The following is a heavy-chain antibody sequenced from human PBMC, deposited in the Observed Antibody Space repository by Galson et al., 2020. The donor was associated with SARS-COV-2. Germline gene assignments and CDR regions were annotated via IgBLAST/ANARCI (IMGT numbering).Heavy chain of an antibody. Sequence: GGSLRLSCVASGFTFNKNWMSWVRQAPGKGLQWVANIRQDGLETYYVDSVKGRFTISRDNARNSLFLQMNSLTVEDTAVYFCARLGTYYDVLTGYRNWSFDLWGRGTLLSVSS. CDR2: IRQDGLET. CDR3: ARLGTYYDVLTGYRNWSFDL. V-gene: IGHV3-7*01. D-gene: IGHD3-9*01. J-gene: IGHJ2*01. CDR1: GFTFNKNW.